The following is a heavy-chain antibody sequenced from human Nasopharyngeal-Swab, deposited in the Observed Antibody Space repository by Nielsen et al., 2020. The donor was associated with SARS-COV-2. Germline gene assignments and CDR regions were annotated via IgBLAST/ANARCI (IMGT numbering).Heavy chain of an antibody. CDR1: GGSFSGYY. V-gene: IGHV4-34*01. CDR3: ARHTANTED. D-gene: IGHD5-18*01. J-gene: IGHJ4*02. Sequence: SETLSLTCAVYGGSFSGYYWSWIRQPPGKGLEWIGEINHSGSTNYNPSLKSRVTISVDTSKNQFSLKLSSVTAADTVVYYCARHTANTEDWGQGILVTVSS. CDR2: INHSGST.